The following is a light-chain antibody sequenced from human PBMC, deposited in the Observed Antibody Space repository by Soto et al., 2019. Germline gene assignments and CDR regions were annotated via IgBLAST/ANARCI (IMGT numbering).Light chain of an antibody. CDR3: QQAYSFPIT. V-gene: IGKV1-39*01. CDR2: AAS. J-gene: IGKJ5*01. CDR1: QSISSY. Sequence: DIQMTQSPSSLSASVRDRVTITCRASQSISSYLNWYQQKPGKAPKLLIYAASSLQSGVPSRFSGSGSGTDFTLTISSLEPEDFATYYCQQAYSFPITFGQGTRLEIK.